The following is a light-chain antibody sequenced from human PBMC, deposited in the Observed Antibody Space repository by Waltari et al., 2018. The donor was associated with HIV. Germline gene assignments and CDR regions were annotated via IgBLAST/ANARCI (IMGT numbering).Light chain of an antibody. Sequence: IVLKQSPGTLSSSPAESDALSSRASQSVSSSYLAWYQQKPGQAPRLRIYGASSRATGIPDRFSGGGSGTDFTLTISRLEPEDFAVYYCQQYGGSPRVTFGQGTRLEIK. CDR3: QQYGGSPRVT. J-gene: IGKJ5*01. V-gene: IGKV3-20*01. CDR1: QSVSSSY. CDR2: GAS.